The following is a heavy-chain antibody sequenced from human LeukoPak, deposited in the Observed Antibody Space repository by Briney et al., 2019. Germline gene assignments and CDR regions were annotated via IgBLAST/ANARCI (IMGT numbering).Heavy chain of an antibody. CDR2: IKQDGSEK. V-gene: IGHV3-7*01. J-gene: IGHJ6*03. CDR3: ARERRGPSGWPFRRGYYYYYMDV. D-gene: IGHD6-19*01. Sequence: PGGSLRLSCAASGFTFSSYWMSWVRQAPGKGLEWVANIKQDGSEKYYVDSVKGRFTISRDNAKNSLYLQMNSLRAEDTAVYYCARERRGPSGWPFRRGYYYYYMDVWGKGTTVTVSS. CDR1: GFTFSSYW.